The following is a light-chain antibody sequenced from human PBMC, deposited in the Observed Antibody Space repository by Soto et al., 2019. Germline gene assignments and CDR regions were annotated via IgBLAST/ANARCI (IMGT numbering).Light chain of an antibody. CDR2: GNS. CDR3: QSYDSSLSGYV. J-gene: IGLJ1*01. CDR1: SSNIGAGYD. V-gene: IGLV1-40*01. Sequence: VLKQPPSVSGAPGQGVTISCTGSSSNIGAGYDVHWYQQLPGTAPKLLIYGNSNRPSGVPDRFSGSKSGTSASLAITGLQAEDEADYYCQSYDSSLSGYVFGTGTKVTVL.